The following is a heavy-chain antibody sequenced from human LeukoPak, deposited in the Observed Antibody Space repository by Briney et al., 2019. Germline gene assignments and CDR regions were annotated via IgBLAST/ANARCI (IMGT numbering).Heavy chain of an antibody. V-gene: IGHV3-30-3*01. CDR1: GFTFNSYA. CDR2: ISYDGINK. CDR3: ARGGYNCGEESDLLWYLDY. Sequence: GRSLTLSCAASGFTFNSYAMHWVRQAPGKGLEWVAVISYDGINKYYADSVKGRFTIFTDNSKNTLYLQMNSLRAEDTAVYYCARGGYNCGEESDLLWYLDYWGQGTLVTVSS. D-gene: IGHD5-18*01. J-gene: IGHJ4*02.